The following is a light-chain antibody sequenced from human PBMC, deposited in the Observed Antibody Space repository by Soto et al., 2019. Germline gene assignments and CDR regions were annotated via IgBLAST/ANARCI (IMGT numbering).Light chain of an antibody. V-gene: IGKV3-15*01. CDR2: GAS. J-gene: IGKJ2*01. Sequence: EVLMTQSPATLSVSPGERATLSCRASQNISSNLVWYQHKAGQTPRLLIFGASTRATGIPARFSGSGSGTEFTLTISRLEPEDFAVYYCQQYGSSPATFGQGTKLEIK. CDR1: QNISSN. CDR3: QQYGSSPAT.